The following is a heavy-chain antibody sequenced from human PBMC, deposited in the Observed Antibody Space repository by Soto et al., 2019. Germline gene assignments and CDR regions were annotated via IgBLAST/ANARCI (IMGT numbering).Heavy chain of an antibody. V-gene: IGHV1-46*01. CDR3: TVYDSSGLDAFDI. CDR2: LNPSGGST. D-gene: IGHD3-22*01. J-gene: IGHJ3*02. Sequence: ASVKVSCKASGYTFTSYYIHWVRQAPGQGLEWMGILNPSGGSTTYAQKFQGRVTMTRDTSTSTVYMELSSLRSEDTAVYYCTVYDSSGLDAFDIWGQGTMVTVSS. CDR1: GYTFTSYY.